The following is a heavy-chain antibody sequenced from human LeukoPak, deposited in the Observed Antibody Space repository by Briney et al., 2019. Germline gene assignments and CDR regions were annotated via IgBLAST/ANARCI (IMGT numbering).Heavy chain of an antibody. Sequence: GGSLRLSRAASGFTFSSYEMNWVRQAPGKGLEWVSYISSSGSTIYYADSVKGRFTISRDNAKNSLYLQMNSLRAEDTAVYYCASYSGYDCFEYWGQGTLVTVSS. CDR3: ASYSGYDCFEY. CDR1: GFTFSSYE. J-gene: IGHJ4*02. V-gene: IGHV3-48*03. D-gene: IGHD5-12*01. CDR2: ISSSGSTI.